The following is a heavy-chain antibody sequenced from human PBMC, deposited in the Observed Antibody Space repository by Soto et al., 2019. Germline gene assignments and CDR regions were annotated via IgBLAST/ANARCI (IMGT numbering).Heavy chain of an antibody. CDR1: GFTFRSYS. CDR3: AKWSVSYYYDSSGYLDY. D-gene: IGHD3-22*01. Sequence: GGSLRLSCAASGFTFRSYSMNWVRQAPGKGLEWVSAISSSSSSTYFADSVKGRFTISRDNSKNTLYLQMNSLRAGDTAVYYCAKWSVSYYYDSSGYLDYWGQGTLVTVSS. J-gene: IGHJ4*02. CDR2: ISSSSSST. V-gene: IGHV3-23*01.